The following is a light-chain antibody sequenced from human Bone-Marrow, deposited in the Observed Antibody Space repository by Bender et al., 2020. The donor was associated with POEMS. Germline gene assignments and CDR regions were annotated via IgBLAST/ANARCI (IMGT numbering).Light chain of an antibody. CDR3: SSDTSSGTHWL. CDR2: DVS. Sequence: QSALIQPASVSGSPGQSITISCTGTSTDVGAYNYVSWYQQHPGKAPKLMIFDVSKRPSGVSNRFSGSKSGITASLTISGLQAEDEADYYCSSDTSSGTHWLFGGGTKLTVL. CDR1: STDVGAYNY. V-gene: IGLV2-14*03. J-gene: IGLJ3*02.